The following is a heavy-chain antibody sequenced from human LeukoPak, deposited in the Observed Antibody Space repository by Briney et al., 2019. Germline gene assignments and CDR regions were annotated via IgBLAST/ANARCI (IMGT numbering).Heavy chain of an antibody. D-gene: IGHD1-26*01. Sequence: KPSETLSLTCTVSGGSISSGSYYWGWIRQPPGKGLEWIASIYYSGITYYNPSLKSRVTISIDTSKNQFSLKLSSVTAADTAVYYCARGSGSYFRYHAFDIWGQGTMVTVSS. V-gene: IGHV4-39*07. CDR3: ARGSGSYFRYHAFDI. CDR2: IYYSGIT. CDR1: GGSISSGSYY. J-gene: IGHJ3*02.